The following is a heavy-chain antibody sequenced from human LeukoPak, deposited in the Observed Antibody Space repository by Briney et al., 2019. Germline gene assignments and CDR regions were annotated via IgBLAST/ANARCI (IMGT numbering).Heavy chain of an antibody. CDR2: IYHSGST. V-gene: IGHV4-38-2*02. CDR1: GYSISSGYY. D-gene: IGHD3-9*01. J-gene: IGHJ6*04. Sequence: PSETLSLTCAVSGYSISSGYYWGWIRQPPGKGLEWIGSIYHSGSTYYNPSLKSRVTISVDTSKNQFSLKLSSVTAADTAVYYCARDTYDILTGYYLYYYYGMDVWGKGTTVTVYS. CDR3: ARDTYDILTGYYLYYYYGMDV.